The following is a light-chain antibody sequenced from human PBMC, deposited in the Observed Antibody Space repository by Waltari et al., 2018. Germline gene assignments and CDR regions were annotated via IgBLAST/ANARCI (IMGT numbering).Light chain of an antibody. CDR1: RPNLGSNY. CDR2: RTY. Sequence: QSVVTQPPSASGNPGQTITIPCSGRRPNLGSNYVFWYQQLPGTAPKLLIYRTYQRHSGVPDRFLGSKSGTSASLTISGLRPEDESDYYCATWDDRLSGPVFGGGTKLTVL. CDR3: ATWDDRLSGPV. J-gene: IGLJ2*01. V-gene: IGLV1-47*01.